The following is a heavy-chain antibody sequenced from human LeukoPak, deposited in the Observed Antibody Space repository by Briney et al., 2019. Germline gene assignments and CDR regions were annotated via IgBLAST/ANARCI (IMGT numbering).Heavy chain of an antibody. J-gene: IGHJ6*02. Sequence: ASVNVSCKASGYTFTSYYMHWVRQAPGQGLEWMGIINPSGGSTSYAQKFQGRVTMTRDTSTSTVYMELSSLRSEDTAVYYCARELAGLSAARYYYGMDVWGQGTTVTVSS. CDR3: ARELAGLSAARYYYGMDV. D-gene: IGHD3-3*02. V-gene: IGHV1-46*01. CDR2: INPSGGST. CDR1: GYTFTSYY.